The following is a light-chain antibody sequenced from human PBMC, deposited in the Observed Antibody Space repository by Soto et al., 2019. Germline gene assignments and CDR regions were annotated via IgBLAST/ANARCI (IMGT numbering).Light chain of an antibody. V-gene: IGLV2-14*01. Sequence: QSALPQPAYVSGCPGQSITISCTGTSSDVGGYSYVSWYQQHPGKNRKLMFYEVSNRHSGVSHRVPGSKSGNPASLTSSGLQTDDEDDYYCSSFYSMTREVFGGGTQLTVL. CDR3: SSFYSMTREV. J-gene: IGLJ2*01. CDR1: SSDVGGYSY. CDR2: EVS.